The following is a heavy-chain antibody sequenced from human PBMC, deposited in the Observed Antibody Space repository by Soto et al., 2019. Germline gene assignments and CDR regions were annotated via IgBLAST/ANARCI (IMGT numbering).Heavy chain of an antibody. Sequence: SETLSLTCSVSGDAVSIDRYFLTWIRQPPGKGLEWIAYISYTGDTNYNPSLKSRVTISVDTSRNQFSLNLTSVTDAATAVYFCARIVGWGTVDLWGQGSLVTVSS. CDR1: GDAVSIDRYF. V-gene: IGHV4-61*01. J-gene: IGHJ5*02. CDR3: ARIVGWGTVDL. D-gene: IGHD2-8*02. CDR2: ISYTGDT.